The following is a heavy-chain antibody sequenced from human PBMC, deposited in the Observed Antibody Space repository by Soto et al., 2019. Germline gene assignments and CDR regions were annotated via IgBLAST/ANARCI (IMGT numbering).Heavy chain of an antibody. CDR3: ARMDFFGTQSLYNWFDP. CDR2: INWNGGRT. Sequence: EVQLVESGGGVVRPGGSLRLSCAASGFTFDDYAMSWVRQAPGKGLEWVSGINWNGGRTGYADSVKGRFTISRDNAKNSLYLQMNSLRAEDTAFYYCARMDFFGTQSLYNWFDPWGQGTLVTVSS. J-gene: IGHJ5*02. D-gene: IGHD3-3*01. CDR1: GFTFDDYA. V-gene: IGHV3-20*04.